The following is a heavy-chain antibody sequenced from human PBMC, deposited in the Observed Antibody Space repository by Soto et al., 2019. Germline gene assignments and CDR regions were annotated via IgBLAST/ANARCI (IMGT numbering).Heavy chain of an antibody. Sequence: QVQLVQSGAEVKKPGSSVKVSCKASGGTFSSYAISWVRQAPGQGLEWMGGIIPIFGTANYAQKFQGRVRITADESTSTAYKELSSRRSEDTDVYCCADKVATILDNYYGGKDVWGQGTAVTVSS. CDR3: ADKVATILDNYYGGKDV. CDR1: GGTFSSYA. D-gene: IGHD5-12*01. CDR2: IIPIFGTA. V-gene: IGHV1-69*01. J-gene: IGHJ6*02.